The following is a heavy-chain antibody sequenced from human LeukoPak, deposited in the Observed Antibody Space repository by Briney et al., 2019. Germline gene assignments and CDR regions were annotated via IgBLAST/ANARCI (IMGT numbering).Heavy chain of an antibody. Sequence: GGSLRLSCAASGFTFSSYSMSWVRQTPVKELEWVSSISGSGSSTNYADSVKGRFTISRDNSKNTLHLQMNSLRADDTAVYYCAKASGTSSSTDFDYWGQGTLVTVSS. CDR3: AKASGTSSSTDFDY. CDR2: ISGSGSST. D-gene: IGHD6-6*01. CDR1: GFTFSSYS. V-gene: IGHV3-23*01. J-gene: IGHJ4*02.